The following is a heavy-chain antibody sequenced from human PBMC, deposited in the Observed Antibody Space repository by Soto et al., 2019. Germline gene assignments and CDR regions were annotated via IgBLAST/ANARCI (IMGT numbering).Heavy chain of an antibody. CDR3: SGGVGEAF. J-gene: IGHJ4*02. Sequence: EVHLVESGGGLVQTGGSLRLSCAIFESTVSRDWMNWVRQAPGKGLEWVAHINQDGSEKYYVDSVKGRFTISRDNAKKALYLQMTGLCPADTAMYCCSGGVGEAFWGQGTLVTVSS. CDR2: INQDGSEK. V-gene: IGHV3-7*04. D-gene: IGHD1-26*01. CDR1: ESTVSRDW.